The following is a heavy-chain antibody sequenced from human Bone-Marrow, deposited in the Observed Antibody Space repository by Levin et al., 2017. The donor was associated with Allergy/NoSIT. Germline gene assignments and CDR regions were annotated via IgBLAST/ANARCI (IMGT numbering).Heavy chain of an antibody. J-gene: IGHJ4*02. Sequence: ESLKISCAVYGGSFSGYYWSWIRQPPGKGLEWIGEISQTGITNYNPSLKSRVTMSVDTSKNQFSLNLTSVTAADTAVYYGARGFWNGVYTWGFDHWGQGTLVTVSS. V-gene: IGHV4-34*01. CDR1: GGSFSGYY. D-gene: IGHD3-3*01. CDR3: ARGFWNGVYTWGFDH. CDR2: ISQTGIT.